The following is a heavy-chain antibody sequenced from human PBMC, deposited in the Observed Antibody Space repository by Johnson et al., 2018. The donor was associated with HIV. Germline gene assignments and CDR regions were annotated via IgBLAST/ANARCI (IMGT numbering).Heavy chain of an antibody. V-gene: IGHV3-30-3*02. CDR2: ISYDGSNK. D-gene: IGHD2-8*01. Sequence: QVQLVESGGGVVQPGRSLRLSCAASGFTFSSYAMHWVRQAPGKGLEWVAVISYDGSNKYYEDSVKARFTISRDNSKNTLYLQMNSLRAEDTAVYYCAKNGARGDAFDIWGQGTMVTVSS. CDR3: AKNGARGDAFDI. CDR1: GFTFSSYA. J-gene: IGHJ3*02.